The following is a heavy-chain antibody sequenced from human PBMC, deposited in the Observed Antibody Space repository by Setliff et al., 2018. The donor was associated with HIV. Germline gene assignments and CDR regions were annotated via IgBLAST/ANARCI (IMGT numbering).Heavy chain of an antibody. D-gene: IGHD6-25*01. CDR1: GYTFSNYD. V-gene: IGHV3-21*01. CDR2: ISSTSNYR. Sequence: SCKASGYTFSNYDINWVRQAPGKGLEWVSSISSTSNYRYYADSMKGRFTISRDNAKNSLYLQMNSLRAEDTAVYYCARRGSDAFNIYFDLWGQGTLVTVSS. J-gene: IGHJ4*02. CDR3: ARRGSDAFNIYFDL.